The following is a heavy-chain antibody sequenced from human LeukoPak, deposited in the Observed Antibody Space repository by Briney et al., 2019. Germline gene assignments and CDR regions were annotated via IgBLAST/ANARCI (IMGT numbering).Heavy chain of an antibody. Sequence: GGSLRLSCAASGFTFSSYAMSWVRQAPGKGLEWVSAISGGGGSTYYADSVKGWFTISRDKSKNTLYLQMNSLRVDDAAVYYCAKVRNSGWYPSGFDYWGQGTLVTVSS. CDR1: GFTFSSYA. CDR3: AKVRNSGWYPSGFDY. J-gene: IGHJ4*02. V-gene: IGHV3-23*01. D-gene: IGHD6-19*01. CDR2: ISGGGGST.